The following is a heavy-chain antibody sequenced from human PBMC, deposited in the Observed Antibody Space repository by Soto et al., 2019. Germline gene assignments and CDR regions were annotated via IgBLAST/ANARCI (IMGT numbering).Heavy chain of an antibody. CDR3: ARNPPHDSSGLYGMDV. D-gene: IGHD3-22*01. CDR1: GYTFTSYY. V-gene: IGHV1-46*01. J-gene: IGHJ6*02. CDR2: INPSGGST. Sequence: ASVEVSCKASGYTFTSYYMHWVRQAPGQGLEWMGIINPSGGSTSYAQKFQGRVTMTRDTSTSTVYMELSSLRSEDTAVYYCARNPPHDSSGLYGMDVWGQGTTVTVSS.